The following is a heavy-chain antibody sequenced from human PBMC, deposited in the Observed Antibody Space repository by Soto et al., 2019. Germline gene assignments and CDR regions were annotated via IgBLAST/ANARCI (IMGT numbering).Heavy chain of an antibody. Sequence: QVQLVESGGGVVQPGRSLRLSCAASGFTFSTYGMHWVRQAPGKVLEWVAVISYDETNKYYADSVKGRFTISRDNSKNTLYLEMSSLRAEDTSIYYCAKRSGYYFDSWGQGTLFTVSS. D-gene: IGHD3-3*01. CDR2: ISYDETNK. CDR3: AKRSGYYFDS. CDR1: GFTFSTYG. J-gene: IGHJ4*02. V-gene: IGHV3-30*18.